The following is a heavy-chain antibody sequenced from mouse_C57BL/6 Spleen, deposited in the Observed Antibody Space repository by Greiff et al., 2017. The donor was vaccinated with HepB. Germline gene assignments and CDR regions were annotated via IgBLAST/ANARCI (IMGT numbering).Heavy chain of an antibody. V-gene: IGHV2-2*01. Sequence: QVQLKESGPGLVQPSQSLSITCTVSGFSLTSYGVHWVRQSPGKGLEWLGVIWVGGSTDYNAAFISRLSISKDNSKSQDFFKMNSLQADDTAIYSCARKGTEYAMDYWGQGTSVTVSS. CDR3: ARKGTEYAMDY. CDR2: IWVGGST. D-gene: IGHD3-3*01. J-gene: IGHJ4*01. CDR1: GFSLTSYG.